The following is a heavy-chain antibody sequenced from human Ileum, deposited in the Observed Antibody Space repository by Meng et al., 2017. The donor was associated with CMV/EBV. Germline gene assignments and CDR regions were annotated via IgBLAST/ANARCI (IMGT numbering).Heavy chain of an antibody. J-gene: IGHJ4*02. Sequence: ASVKVSCKASGYMFTDYYMHWVRQAPAQGPEWMGWISTYSDNTKYAQEFQGRVTMTKDTSTSTVYMEVRNLRSDDAAVYYCARDINGNIDYWGQGTLVTVSS. D-gene: IGHD1/OR15-1a*01. CDR2: ISTYSDNT. CDR3: ARDINGNIDY. CDR1: GYMFTDYY. V-gene: IGHV1-18*04.